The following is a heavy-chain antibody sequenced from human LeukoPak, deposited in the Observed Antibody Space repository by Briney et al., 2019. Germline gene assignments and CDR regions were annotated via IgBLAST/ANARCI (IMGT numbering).Heavy chain of an antibody. Sequence: APVKSSCAASGYTFITYGIAWVRQPPGQGLEWVGWISPYSGNTNYAEKLQGRDTMTTVTSTSTAYMELRRLRSDDTAVYHCAREGYCSGGSCYSGIIDYWGQGTVTTVS. V-gene: IGHV1-18*01. CDR2: ISPYSGNT. CDR3: AREGYCSGGSCYSGIIDY. J-gene: IGHJ4*02. CDR1: GYTFITYG. D-gene: IGHD2-15*01.